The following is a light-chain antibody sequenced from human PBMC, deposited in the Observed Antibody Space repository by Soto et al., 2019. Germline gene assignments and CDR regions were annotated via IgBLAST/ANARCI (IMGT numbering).Light chain of an antibody. CDR1: QSVSSSY. V-gene: IGKV3-20*01. CDR3: QQYGSSPYT. Sequence: EIVLTQSPGTLSSSPGERATLSCRASQSVSSSYLAWYQQKPGQAPRLLIYGASSRATGIPDRFSGSGSGTDFTLTISRLEPEDFAVYYCQQYGSSPYTFSQGTKLEIK. J-gene: IGKJ2*01. CDR2: GAS.